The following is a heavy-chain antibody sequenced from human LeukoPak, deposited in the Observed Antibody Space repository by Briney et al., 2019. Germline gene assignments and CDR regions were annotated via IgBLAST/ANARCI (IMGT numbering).Heavy chain of an antibody. J-gene: IGHJ3*02. Sequence: GGSLRLSCAASGFTFSSYSMNWARQALGKGLEWVAFIRHDGTKEYYADSVRGRFSISRNNSKNMLYLQMNSLRVEDTAVYYCAKDRVYGFDIWGQGTMVTVSS. CDR1: GFTFSSYS. V-gene: IGHV3-30*02. CDR2: IRHDGTKE. CDR3: AKDRVYGFDI. D-gene: IGHD3-10*01.